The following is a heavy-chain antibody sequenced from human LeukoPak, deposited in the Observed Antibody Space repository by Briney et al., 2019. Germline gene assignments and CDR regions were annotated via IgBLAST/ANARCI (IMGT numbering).Heavy chain of an antibody. CDR1: GYSFTSYW. Sequence: GESLKISCKGSGYSFTSYWIGWVRQMPGKGLEWMGIIYPGDSDTRYSPSFQGQVTISADKSISTAYLQWSSLKASDTAMYYCARAPYDYVWGSYRMGFDYWDQGTLVTVSS. CDR2: IYPGDSDT. J-gene: IGHJ4*02. D-gene: IGHD3-16*02. V-gene: IGHV5-51*01. CDR3: ARAPYDYVWGSYRMGFDY.